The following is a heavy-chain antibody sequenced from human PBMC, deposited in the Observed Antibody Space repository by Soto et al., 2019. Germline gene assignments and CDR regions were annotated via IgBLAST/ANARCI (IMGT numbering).Heavy chain of an antibody. Sequence: QVQLVQSGAEVKKPGASVKVSCKASGYTFTSYYMHWVRQAPGQGLEWMGIINPSGGSTSYAQKFQGRVTMTRDTSTSTVYMELSSLRSEDTAVYYCARDPGTGPRISYFDYWGQGTLVTVSS. J-gene: IGHJ4*02. CDR2: INPSGGST. CDR3: ARDPGTGPRISYFDY. D-gene: IGHD3-9*01. CDR1: GYTFTSYY. V-gene: IGHV1-46*01.